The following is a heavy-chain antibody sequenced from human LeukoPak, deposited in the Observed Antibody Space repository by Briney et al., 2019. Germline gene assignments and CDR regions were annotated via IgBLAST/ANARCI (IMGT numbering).Heavy chain of an antibody. V-gene: IGHV3-23*01. CDR3: AKGSSGWGIVVVIYYFDY. J-gene: IGHJ4*02. CDR2: ISGSGGST. CDR1: GFTFSSYA. Sequence: GGSLRLSCAASGFTFSSYAMSWVRQAPGKGLEWVSAISGSGGSTYYADSVKSRFTISRDNSKNTLYLQMNSLRAEDTAVYYCAKGSSGWGIVVVIYYFDYWGQGTLVTVSS. D-gene: IGHD3-22*01.